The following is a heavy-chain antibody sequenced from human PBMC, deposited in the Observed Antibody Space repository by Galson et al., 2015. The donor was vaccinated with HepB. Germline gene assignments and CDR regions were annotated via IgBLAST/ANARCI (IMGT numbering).Heavy chain of an antibody. J-gene: IGHJ4*02. CDR3: ARDPVDCGGDCYPLDY. Sequence: SVKVSCKASGGTFSSYTISWVRQAPGQGLEWTGRIIPILGIANYAQKFQGRVTITADKSTSTAYMELSSLRSEDTAVYYCARDPVDCGGDCYPLDYWGQGTLVTVSS. CDR2: IIPILGIA. CDR1: GGTFSSYT. V-gene: IGHV1-69*04. D-gene: IGHD2-21*02.